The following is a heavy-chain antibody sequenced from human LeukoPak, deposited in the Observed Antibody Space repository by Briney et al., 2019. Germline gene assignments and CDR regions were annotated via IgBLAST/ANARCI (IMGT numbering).Heavy chain of an antibody. CDR3: ARGGSYPFDY. D-gene: IGHD1-26*01. V-gene: IGHV4-59*01. Sequence: SETLSLTCTVSGGSISSYYWSWIRQPPGKRLEWIGYIYYSGSTNYNPSLKSRVTISVDTSKNQFSLKLSSVTAADTAVYYCARGGSYPFDYWGQGTLVTVSS. CDR2: IYYSGST. J-gene: IGHJ4*02. CDR1: GGSISSYY.